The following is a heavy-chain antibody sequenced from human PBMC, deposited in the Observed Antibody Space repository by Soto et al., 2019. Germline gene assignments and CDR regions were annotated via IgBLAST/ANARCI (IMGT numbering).Heavy chain of an antibody. CDR2: ISYDGSNK. J-gene: IGHJ6*02. CDR1: GFTFSSDG. Sequence: QVQLVESGGSVVQPGRSLRLSCAASGFTFSSDGMHWVRQAPGKGLEWVAVISYDGSNKYYADSVKGRFTISRDNSKNKLYLQMNSLRAEDTAVYYCAKECYGMDVWGQGTTVTVSS. V-gene: IGHV3-30*18. CDR3: AKECYGMDV.